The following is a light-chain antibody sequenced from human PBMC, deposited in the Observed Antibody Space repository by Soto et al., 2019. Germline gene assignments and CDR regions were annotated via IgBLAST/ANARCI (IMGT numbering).Light chain of an antibody. CDR3: AAWDDSLSAPV. J-gene: IGLJ2*01. CDR2: RNN. CDR1: SSNIGSHY. V-gene: IGLV1-47*01. Sequence: QSVLTQPPSASGTPGQWVTISCSGSSSNIGSHYVYWYQQLPGAAPKLLIYRNNQRPSGVPDRFSGSKSRTSASLAISGLRSEDEADYYCAAWDDSLSAPVFGGGTQLTVL.